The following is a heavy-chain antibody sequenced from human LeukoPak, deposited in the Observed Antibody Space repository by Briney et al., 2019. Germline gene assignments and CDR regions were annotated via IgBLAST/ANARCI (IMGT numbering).Heavy chain of an antibody. J-gene: IGHJ3*02. CDR1: GFTFDDYT. D-gene: IGHD3-22*01. CDR3: AKARQGPSSGYYYEALLSAFDI. V-gene: IGHV3-43*01. CDR2: ISWDGGST. Sequence: PGGSLRLSCAASGFTFDDYTMHWVRQAPGKGLEWVSLISWDGGSTYYADSVKGRFTISRDNSKNSLYLQMNSLRTEDTALYYCAKARQGPSSGYYYEALLSAFDIWGQGTMVTVSS.